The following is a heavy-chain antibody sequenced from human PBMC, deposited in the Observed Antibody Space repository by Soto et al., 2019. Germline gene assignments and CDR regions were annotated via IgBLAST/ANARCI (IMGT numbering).Heavy chain of an antibody. J-gene: IGHJ6*02. V-gene: IGHV1-18*04. CDR2: ISAYNGNT. CDR1: GYTFTSYG. CDR3: ARERGYYDFWSGYYEWYYYYYGMDV. D-gene: IGHD3-3*01. Sequence: VKVSCKASGYTFTSYGISWVRQAPGQGLEWMGWISAYNGNTNYAQKLQGRVTMTTDTSTSTAYMELRSLRSDDTAVYYCARERGYYDFWSGYYEWYYYYYGMDVWGQGTTVTVSS.